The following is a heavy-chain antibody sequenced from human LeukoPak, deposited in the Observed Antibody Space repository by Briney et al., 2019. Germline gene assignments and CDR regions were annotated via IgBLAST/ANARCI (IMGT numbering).Heavy chain of an antibody. Sequence: PSETLSLTCAVYGGSFSDYYWSWIRQPPGKGLEWIGSIYYSGSTYYNPSLKSRVTISVDTSKNQFSLKLSSVTAVDTAVYYCARLSYGYVADYWGQGTLVTVSS. D-gene: IGHD5-18*01. V-gene: IGHV4-34*01. CDR2: IYYSGST. J-gene: IGHJ4*02. CDR3: ARLSYGYVADY. CDR1: GGSFSDYY.